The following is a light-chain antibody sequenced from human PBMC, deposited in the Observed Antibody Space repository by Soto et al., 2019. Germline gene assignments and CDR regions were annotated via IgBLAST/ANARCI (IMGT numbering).Light chain of an antibody. V-gene: IGKV3-15*01. J-gene: IGKJ1*01. Sequence: EIVLTQSPGTLSLSPGERATLSCRASQTVTRNLAWYQQKPGQAPRLLIYGASTRTTGIPARFSGSGSGTEFTLTISSLQSEDFAVYYCQQYDSSPRTFGQGTKVDIK. CDR3: QQYDSSPRT. CDR1: QTVTRN. CDR2: GAS.